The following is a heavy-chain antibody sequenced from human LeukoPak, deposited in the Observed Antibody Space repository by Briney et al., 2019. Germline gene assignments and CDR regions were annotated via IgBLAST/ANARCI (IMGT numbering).Heavy chain of an antibody. V-gene: IGHV1-8*02. J-gene: IGHJ5*02. D-gene: IGHD6-19*01. Sequence: ASVKVSCKASGYTFTGYYMHWVRQATGQGLEWMGWMNPNSGNTGYAQKFQGRVTMTRNTSISTAYMELSSLRSEDTAVYYCARVGYSSGWYRFDWFDPWGQGTLVTVSS. CDR3: ARVGYSSGWYRFDWFDP. CDR2: MNPNSGNT. CDR1: GYTFTGYY.